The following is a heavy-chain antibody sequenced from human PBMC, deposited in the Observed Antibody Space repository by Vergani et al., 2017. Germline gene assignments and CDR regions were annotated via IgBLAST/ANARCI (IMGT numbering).Heavy chain of an antibody. CDR1: GFTFSSYS. J-gene: IGHJ5*02. CDR2: ISSSSSYI. D-gene: IGHD6-6*01. Sequence: EVQLVESGGGLVKPGGSLRLSCAASGFTFSSYSMNWVRQAPGKGLEWVSSISSSSSYIYYADSVKGRFTISSDNAKNSLYLQMNSLRAEDTAVYYCAREGRQLVTSLRWFDPWGQGTLVTVSS. CDR3: AREGRQLVTSLRWFDP. V-gene: IGHV3-21*01.